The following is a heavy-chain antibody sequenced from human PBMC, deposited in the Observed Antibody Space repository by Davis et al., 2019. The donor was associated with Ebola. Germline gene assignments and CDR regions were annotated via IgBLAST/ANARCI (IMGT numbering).Heavy chain of an antibody. CDR3: ARKALGVGPYYYGMDV. J-gene: IGHJ6*02. V-gene: IGHV1-8*01. Sequence: ASVKVSCKASGYTFTSYDINWVRQATGQGLEWMGWMNPNSGNTGYAQKFQGRVTMTRNTSISTAYMELSSLRSEDTAVYYCARKALGVGPYYYGMDVWGQGTTVTVSS. CDR2: MNPNSGNT. D-gene: IGHD2-21*01. CDR1: GYTFTSYD.